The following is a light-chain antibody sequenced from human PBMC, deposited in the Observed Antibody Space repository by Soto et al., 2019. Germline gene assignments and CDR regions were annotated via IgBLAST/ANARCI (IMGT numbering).Light chain of an antibody. V-gene: IGKV3-20*01. J-gene: IGKJ2*01. Sequence: EIVLTQSPGTLSLSPGERATLSCRASQSVSSSYLAWYQQKPGQAPRLLIYGASGRATGIPARFSGSGSGTDFTLTISRLEPEDFAVYYCQQYGSSPPYTFGQGTKLEVK. CDR2: GAS. CDR1: QSVSSSY. CDR3: QQYGSSPPYT.